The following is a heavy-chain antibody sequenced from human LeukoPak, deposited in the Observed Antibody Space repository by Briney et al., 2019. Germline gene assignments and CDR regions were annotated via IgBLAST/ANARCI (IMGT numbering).Heavy chain of an antibody. CDR3: TGYSAGWSSGGGY. CDR1: GGSISSLTYY. D-gene: IGHD6-19*01. CDR2: IYYSGTT. J-gene: IGHJ4*02. Sequence: SETLSLTCTVSGGSISSLTYYWGWIRPPPGKGLEGIAIIYYSGTTYYSPSLKSRVAISVNRSNNQFSLRLSSVTAADTAVYFCTGYSAGWSSGGGYWGQGTVVTVSS. V-gene: IGHV4-39*01.